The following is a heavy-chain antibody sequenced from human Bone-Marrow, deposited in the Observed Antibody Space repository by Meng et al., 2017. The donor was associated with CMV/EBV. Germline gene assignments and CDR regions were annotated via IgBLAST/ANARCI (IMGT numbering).Heavy chain of an antibody. CDR1: GFSFDDYA. Sequence: LSLTCAASGFSFDDYAMHWVRQAPGKGLEWVSLISWDGGSTYYADSVKGRFTISRDNSKNSLYLQMNSLRAEDTALYYCAKGGGSYYGSYFDYWGQGTLVTVSS. J-gene: IGHJ4*02. CDR2: ISWDGGST. CDR3: AKGGGSYYGSYFDY. V-gene: IGHV3-43D*03. D-gene: IGHD1-26*01.